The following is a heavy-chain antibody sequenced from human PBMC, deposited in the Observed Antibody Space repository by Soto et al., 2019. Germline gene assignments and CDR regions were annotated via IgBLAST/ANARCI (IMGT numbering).Heavy chain of an antibody. CDR3: ARDRDDYGSGNYYNRIDF. CDR2: MIPIFGTP. Sequence: QVQRVQSGAAVKKPGSSVKVSCKASGGIFSTYAISWWRQAPGQGLEWMGGMIPIFGTPNYAQKFQGRVTITADESTSTAYMELSRLRSEDTAVYYCARDRDDYGSGNYYNRIDFWGQGTLVTVSS. D-gene: IGHD3-10*01. J-gene: IGHJ4*02. V-gene: IGHV1-69*01. CDR1: GGIFSTYA.